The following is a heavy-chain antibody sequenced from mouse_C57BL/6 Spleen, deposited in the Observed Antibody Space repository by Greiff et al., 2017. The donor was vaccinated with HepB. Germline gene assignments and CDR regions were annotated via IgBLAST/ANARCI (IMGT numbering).Heavy chain of an antibody. D-gene: IGHD2-5*01. Sequence: VQLQQSGAELARPGASVKLSCQASGYTFTSYGISWVKQRTGQGLEWIGEIYPRSGNTYYNEKFKGKATLTADKASSTAYMELRSLTSEDSAVYFCASSTDYSNYDYAMDYWGQGTSVTVSS. J-gene: IGHJ4*01. V-gene: IGHV1-81*01. CDR3: ASSTDYSNYDYAMDY. CDR1: GYTFTSYG. CDR2: IYPRSGNT.